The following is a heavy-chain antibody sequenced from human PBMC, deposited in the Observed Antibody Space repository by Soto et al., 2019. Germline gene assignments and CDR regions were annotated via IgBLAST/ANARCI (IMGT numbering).Heavy chain of an antibody. CDR1: GFTFSSYA. V-gene: IGHV3-23*01. D-gene: IGHD3-22*01. CDR2: ISGSGDST. CDR3: AKNPGYYYDSTGYHFDY. Sequence: GVSLRLSFAASGFTFSSYAMSGVRQAPGKGLEWVSVISGSGDSTYYADSVKGRFTISRDNSKNTLYLQMNSLRAEDTAVYYCAKNPGYYYDSTGYHFDYWGQGTLVTVSS. J-gene: IGHJ4*02.